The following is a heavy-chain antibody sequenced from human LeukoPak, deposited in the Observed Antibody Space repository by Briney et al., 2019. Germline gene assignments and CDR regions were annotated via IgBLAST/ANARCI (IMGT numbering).Heavy chain of an antibody. CDR1: GDSIKSYY. J-gene: IGHJ6*03. CDR3: ARVRWLNAYYHYYYMDV. CDR2: IYDSGST. D-gene: IGHD3-22*01. V-gene: IGHV4-59*01. Sequence: SETLSLTCTVSGDSIKSYYWSWIRQPPGKGLEWIGYIYDSGSTNYNPSLKSRVTISLDTAKDQFSLTLSSVTAADTALYYCARVRWLNAYYHYYYMDVWGKGTTVTVSS.